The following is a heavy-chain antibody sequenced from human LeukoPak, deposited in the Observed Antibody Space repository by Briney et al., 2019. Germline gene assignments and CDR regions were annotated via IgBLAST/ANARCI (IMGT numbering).Heavy chain of an antibody. CDR2: IRSKGTGGTT. CDR1: GFTFGDYA. V-gene: IGHV3-49*05. CDR3: SRFFDQ. J-gene: IGHJ4*02. Sequence: KSGGSLRLSCTASGFTFGDYAMIWFRQAPGKGLEWVGLIRSKGTGGTTEYAAAVKGRFIISRDDSKTIAYLQMNSLKTEDTAMYYCSRFFDQWGQGTLVTVSS.